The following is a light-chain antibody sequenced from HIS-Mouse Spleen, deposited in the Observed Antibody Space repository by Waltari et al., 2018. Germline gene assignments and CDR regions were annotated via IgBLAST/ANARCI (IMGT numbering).Light chain of an antibody. V-gene: IGLV3-25*03. CDR1: ALPKQY. J-gene: IGLJ3*02. CDR3: QSADSSGTGWV. Sequence: SYELTQPPSVSVSPGQTARITCSGDALPKQYAYWYHQKPGQAPVLVIYKDSERASGTPERLSGSSSGRTVTLTISGVQAEDEADYYCQSADSSGTGWVFDGGTKLTVL. CDR2: KDS.